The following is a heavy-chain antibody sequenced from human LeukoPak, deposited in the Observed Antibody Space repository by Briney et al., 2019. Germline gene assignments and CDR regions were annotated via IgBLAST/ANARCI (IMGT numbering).Heavy chain of an antibody. CDR1: GYSFTTYW. CDR2: IYPGDSDT. Sequence: GESLTISCKGSGYSFTTYWIGWVRQMPGKGLEWMGIIYPGDSDTTYSPSFQGQVTISADKSISTAYLQWSSLKASDTAMYYCARQDSGFDRNFDYWGQGTLVTVSS. CDR3: ARQDSGFDRNFDY. V-gene: IGHV5-51*01. J-gene: IGHJ4*02. D-gene: IGHD5-12*01.